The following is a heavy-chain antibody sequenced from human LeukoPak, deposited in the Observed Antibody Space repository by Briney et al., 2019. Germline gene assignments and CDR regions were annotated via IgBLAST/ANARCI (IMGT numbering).Heavy chain of an antibody. J-gene: IGHJ1*01. CDR3: ASEVYYYDSSRMAEYFQH. V-gene: IGHV1-69*05. CDR2: IIPIFGTA. D-gene: IGHD3-22*01. CDR1: GGTFSSYA. Sequence: SVKASCKASGGTFSSYAISWVRQAPGQGLEWMGRIIPIFGTANYAQKFQGRVTITTDESTSTAYMELSSLRPEDTAVYYCASEVYYYDSSRMAEYFQHWGQGTLVTVSS.